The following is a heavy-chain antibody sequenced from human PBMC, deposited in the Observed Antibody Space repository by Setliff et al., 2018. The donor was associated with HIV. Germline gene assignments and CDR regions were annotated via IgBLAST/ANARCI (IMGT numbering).Heavy chain of an antibody. Sequence: SETLSLTCTVSGGSISSSSYYWGWIRQPPGKGLEWIGSIYYSGSTYYNPSLKSRVTISVDTSKNQFSLKLSSVTAADTTVYYCARSRTLVGYSSRWFFDYWGQGTLVT. J-gene: IGHJ4*02. CDR1: GGSISSSSYY. D-gene: IGHD6-13*01. V-gene: IGHV4-39*01. CDR2: IYYSGST. CDR3: ARSRTLVGYSSRWFFDY.